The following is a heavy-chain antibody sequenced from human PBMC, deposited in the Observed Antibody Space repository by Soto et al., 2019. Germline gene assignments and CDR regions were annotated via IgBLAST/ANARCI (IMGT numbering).Heavy chain of an antibody. CDR1: GYTFSGYY. V-gene: IGHV1-2*02. CDR2: INPNSGGT. D-gene: IGHD2-2*02. J-gene: IGHJ6*02. CDR3: ARSLTEGYCTITGCYTRPLYGMDV. Sequence: ASVNVSCKSSGYTFSGYYIHWLRQAPGQGLEWMGWINPNSGGTNYAQKFRGRVTVTRDTPTSTAYMELSRLTSDDTAVYYCARSLTEGYCTITGCYTRPLYGMDVWGQGTTVTVSS.